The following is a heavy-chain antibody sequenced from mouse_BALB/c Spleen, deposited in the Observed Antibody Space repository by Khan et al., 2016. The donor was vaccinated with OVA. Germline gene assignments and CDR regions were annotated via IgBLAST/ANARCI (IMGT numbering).Heavy chain of an antibody. D-gene: IGHD1-1*01. CDR2: INPSTGYT. V-gene: IGHV1-7*01. CDR3: DYYDSSFDY. J-gene: IGHJ2*01. CDR1: GYTFTSYW. Sequence: QVQLQQSGAELAKPGASVKMSCKASGYTFTSYWMHWVKQRPGQGLEWIGYINPSTGYTEYNQKFKDKATLTADKSSSTAYMQLSSLTSEDSAVYYCDYYDSSFDYWGQGTTLTVSS.